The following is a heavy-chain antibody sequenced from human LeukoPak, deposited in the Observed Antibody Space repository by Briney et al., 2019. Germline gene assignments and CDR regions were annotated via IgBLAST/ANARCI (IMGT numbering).Heavy chain of an antibody. V-gene: IGHV3-23*01. D-gene: IGHD5-18*01. Sequence: GGSLRLSCAASGFTFSTFAMIWVRQPPGKGLEWVSSIFPSGGEIHYADSVRGRFTISRDNSKNTLYLQMNSLRAEDTAVYYCARVKVEVQLFAPDSGFDPWGQGTLVTVSS. J-gene: IGHJ5*02. CDR1: GFTFSTFA. CDR3: ARVKVEVQLFAPDSGFDP. CDR2: IFPSGGEI.